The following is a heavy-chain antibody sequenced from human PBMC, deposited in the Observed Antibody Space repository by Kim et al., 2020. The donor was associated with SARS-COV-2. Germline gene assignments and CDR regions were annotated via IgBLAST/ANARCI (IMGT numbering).Heavy chain of an antibody. CDR3: ARDRNSGGSCYSCYYYGMDV. J-gene: IGHJ6*02. CDR1: GYTFTSYG. Sequence: ASVKVSCKASGYTFTSYGISWVRQAPGQGLEWMGWISAYNGNTNYAQKLQGRVTMTTDTSTSTAYMELRSLRSDDTAVYYCARDRNSGGSCYSCYYYGMDVWGQGTTVTVSS. D-gene: IGHD2-15*01. CDR2: ISAYNGNT. V-gene: IGHV1-18*01.